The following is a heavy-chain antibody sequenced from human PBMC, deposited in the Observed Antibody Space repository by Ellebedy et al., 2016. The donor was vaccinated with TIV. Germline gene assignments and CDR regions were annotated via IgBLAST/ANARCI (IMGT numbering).Heavy chain of an antibody. V-gene: IGHV3-7*01. Sequence: GESLKISCAASGFTFSSYWMSWVRQTSGKGLEWVANIKQDGSEKYYVDSVKGRFTISRDNAKNSLHLQMNRLRAEDTAVYYCASDPWGVGPAFDIWGQGTMVTVSS. CDR2: IKQDGSEK. D-gene: IGHD1-26*01. CDR1: GFTFSSYW. J-gene: IGHJ3*02. CDR3: ASDPWGVGPAFDI.